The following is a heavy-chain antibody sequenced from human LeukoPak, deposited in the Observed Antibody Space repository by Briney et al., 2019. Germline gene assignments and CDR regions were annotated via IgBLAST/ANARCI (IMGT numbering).Heavy chain of an antibody. V-gene: IGHV3-30-3*01. D-gene: IGHD1-26*01. J-gene: IGHJ4*02. Sequence: GGSLRLSCAASGFTFSSYAMHWVRQAPGKGLEWVAVISYDGSNKYYADSVKGRFTISRDNSKNTLYLQMNSLRAEDTAVYYCARGRTLVGATPGFDYWGQGTLVTVSS. CDR2: ISYDGSNK. CDR1: GFTFSSYA. CDR3: ARGRTLVGATPGFDY.